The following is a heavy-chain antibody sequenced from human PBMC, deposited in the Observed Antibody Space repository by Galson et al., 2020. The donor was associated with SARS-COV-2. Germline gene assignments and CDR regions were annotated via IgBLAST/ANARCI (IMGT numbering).Heavy chain of an antibody. CDR2: IFPSGTT. V-gene: IGHV4-61*02. CDR3: ARARGGYGAYDYFDY. J-gene: IGHJ4*02. Sequence: SETLSLTCAVSGDSISRGSYYWSWIRQPAGKGLEWIGRIFPSGTTNHNPSLKSRVTISIDTPKKQFSLKLTSVTAADTAVYYCARARGGYGAYDYFDYWGQGTLVTVSS. D-gene: IGHD5-12*01. CDR1: GDSISRGSYY.